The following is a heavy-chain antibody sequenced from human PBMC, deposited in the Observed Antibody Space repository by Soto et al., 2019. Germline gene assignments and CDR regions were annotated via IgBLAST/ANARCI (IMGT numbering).Heavy chain of an antibody. J-gene: IGHJ4*02. Sequence: ASLKVSCKASGYTFTSYYMHWVRQAPGQGLEWMGIINPSGGSTSYAQKFQGRVTMTRDTSTSTVYMELSSLRSEDTAVYYCARDRSPFTFGGVIVMQYFDYWGQGTLVTVSS. V-gene: IGHV1-46*01. CDR3: ARDRSPFTFGGVIVMQYFDY. CDR2: INPSGGST. D-gene: IGHD3-16*02. CDR1: GYTFTSYY.